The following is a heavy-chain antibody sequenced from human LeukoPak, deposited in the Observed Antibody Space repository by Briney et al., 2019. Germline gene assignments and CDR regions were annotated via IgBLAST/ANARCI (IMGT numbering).Heavy chain of an antibody. J-gene: IGHJ6*03. CDR1: GFTFSNAW. Sequence: GGSLRLSCAASGFTFSNAWMSWVRQAPGKGLEWVGRIKSKTDGGTTDYAAPVKGRFTISRDDSKNTLYLQMNSLRAEDTAVYFCAKLQTYWVYYMDVWGKGTTVTVSS. CDR2: IKSKTDGGTT. CDR3: AKLQTYWVYYMDV. D-gene: IGHD2-8*02. V-gene: IGHV3-15*01.